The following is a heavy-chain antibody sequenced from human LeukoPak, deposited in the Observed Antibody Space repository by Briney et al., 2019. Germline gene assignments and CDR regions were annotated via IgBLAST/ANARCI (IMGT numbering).Heavy chain of an antibody. J-gene: IGHJ6*02. Sequence: TSETLSLTCTVSGGSISSYYWSWIRQPPGKGLEWIGYIYYSGSTNYNPSLKSRVTISVDTSKNQFSLKLSSVPAADTAVYYCARHSGYSVNYGMDVWGQGTTVTVSS. CDR2: IYYSGST. CDR3: ARHSGYSVNYGMDV. D-gene: IGHD4-11*01. V-gene: IGHV4-59*08. CDR1: GGSISSYY.